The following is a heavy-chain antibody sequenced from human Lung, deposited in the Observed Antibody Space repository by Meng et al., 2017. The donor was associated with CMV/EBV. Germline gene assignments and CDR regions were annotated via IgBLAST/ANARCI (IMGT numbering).Heavy chain of an antibody. Sequence: LTGAVYGGSFSGYYWSWIRQPPGKGLEWIGEINHSGSTNYNPSLKSRVTISVDTSKNQFSLKLSSVTAADTAVYYCARGGIAARTFDYWGQGTLVTVSS. V-gene: IGHV4-34*01. CDR2: INHSGST. CDR1: GGSFSGYY. CDR3: ARGGIAARTFDY. J-gene: IGHJ4*02. D-gene: IGHD6-6*01.